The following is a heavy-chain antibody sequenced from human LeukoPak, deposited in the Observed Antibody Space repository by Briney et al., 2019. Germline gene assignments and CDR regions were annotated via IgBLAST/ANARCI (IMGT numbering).Heavy chain of an antibody. CDR3: ARSGGRYCSRTSCYMGMTTGGHDAFDI. CDR2: IFYTGRT. D-gene: IGHD2-2*02. J-gene: IGHJ3*02. Sequence: SETLSLTCTVSSGSSSSTTYYWGWIRQPPVKGLEWIGSIFYTGRTYYNPSLKSRVTISIDTSKNQFSLKLSSVTAADTAVYYCARSGGRYCSRTSCYMGMTTGGHDAFDIWGQGTMVTVSS. CDR1: SGSSSSTTYY. V-gene: IGHV4-39*01.